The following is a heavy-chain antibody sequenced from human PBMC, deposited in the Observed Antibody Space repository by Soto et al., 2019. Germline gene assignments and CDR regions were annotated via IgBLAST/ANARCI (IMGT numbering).Heavy chain of an antibody. CDR3: TKGASTSCFSAFDI. D-gene: IGHD2-2*01. Sequence: EVQLVESGGGVVQPGRSLRLSCSASGFTFDDYAMNWVRQAPGKGLEWVSSISWNSGNIVYADSVRGRFTISRDNAKTSLHLQMNSLRAEDTALYYCTKGASTSCFSAFDIWGQGTMVTVSS. CDR2: ISWNSGNI. V-gene: IGHV3-9*01. CDR1: GFTFDDYA. J-gene: IGHJ3*02.